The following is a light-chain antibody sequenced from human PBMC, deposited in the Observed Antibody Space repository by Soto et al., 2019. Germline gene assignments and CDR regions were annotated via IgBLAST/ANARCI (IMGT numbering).Light chain of an antibody. J-gene: IGKJ4*01. CDR2: APS. Sequence: DIQMTQSPSSLSASVGDRVTITCRASQDISDFLVWYQQKPGKVPKLLIYAPSTLYSGVPSRFSGSGSGTDFTLTISSLQPEDVATYYCQKYNSAPLTFGGGTKVDIK. V-gene: IGKV1-27*01. CDR1: QDISDF. CDR3: QKYNSAPLT.